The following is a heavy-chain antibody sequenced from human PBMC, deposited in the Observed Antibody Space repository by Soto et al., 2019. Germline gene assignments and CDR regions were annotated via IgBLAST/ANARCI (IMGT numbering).Heavy chain of an antibody. Sequence: NPSETLSLTCTVSGGSISPYYWSWIRHPPGGGLEWIGYIFHTGTPRYSPSLESRVTMSVDSSKNQVYLKLTSVTAADTAVYFCAREASVGTSPFSNSGWYGYFDYWGPGALVTVS. D-gene: IGHD6-19*01. J-gene: IGHJ4*02. V-gene: IGHV4-59*01. CDR1: GGSISPYY. CDR3: AREASVGTSPFSNSGWYGYFDY. CDR2: IFHTGTP.